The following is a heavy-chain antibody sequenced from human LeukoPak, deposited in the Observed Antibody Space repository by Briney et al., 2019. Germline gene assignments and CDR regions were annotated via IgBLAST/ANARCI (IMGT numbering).Heavy chain of an antibody. V-gene: IGHV1-3*01. D-gene: IGHD1-26*01. CDR1: GYTFSNYA. Sequence: GASVKVSCKASGYTFSNYAIHWVRQAPGQRFEWMGWINAGNGHTKYSQNFQGRVTITADESTSTAYMELSSLRSEDTAVYYCARAWDRHRFDPWGQGTLVTVSS. J-gene: IGHJ5*02. CDR2: INAGNGHT. CDR3: ARAWDRHRFDP.